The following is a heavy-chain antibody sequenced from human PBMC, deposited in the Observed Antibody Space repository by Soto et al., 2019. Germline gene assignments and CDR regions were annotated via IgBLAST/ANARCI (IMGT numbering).Heavy chain of an antibody. CDR1: GYSFTSYW. CDR3: ARPYYYDSSGYSNSHAYGMDV. Sequence: PGESLKISCKGSGYSFTSYWIGWVRQMPGKGLEWMGRIDPSDSYTSYNPSFEGHVSISVDKSINTAYLQWSSLKASDTAMYYCARPYYYDSSGYSNSHAYGMDVWGQGTTVTVSS. J-gene: IGHJ6*02. D-gene: IGHD3-22*01. V-gene: IGHV5-10-1*01. CDR2: IDPSDSYT.